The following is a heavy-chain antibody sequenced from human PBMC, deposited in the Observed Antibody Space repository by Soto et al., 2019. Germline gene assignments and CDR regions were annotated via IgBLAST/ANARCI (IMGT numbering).Heavy chain of an antibody. CDR3: ARDTVLTGMFDF. D-gene: IGHD4-17*01. CDR2: VYYTGTT. Sequence: SETLSRTCTVSGGSIGSYHWSWVRQPPGKGLEWIASVYYTGTTNYNPSLGSRVTISIDAPENQISLKLTSVTAADTAFYYCARDTVLTGMFDFWGQGTLVTVSS. CDR1: GGSIGSYH. V-gene: IGHV4-59*01. J-gene: IGHJ4*02.